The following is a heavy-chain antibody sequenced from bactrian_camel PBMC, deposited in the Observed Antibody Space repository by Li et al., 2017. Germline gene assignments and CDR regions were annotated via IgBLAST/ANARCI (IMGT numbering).Heavy chain of an antibody. CDR2: FNTRVLTQ. CDR1: GYSYGTNC. D-gene: IGHD4*01. CDR3: AASLPPPQRSDYDAECSDFGL. J-gene: IGHJ4*01. V-gene: IGHV3S54*01. Sequence: HVQLVESGGGSVAAGGSLRLSCAASGYSYGTNCMAWFRQAPGQEREGVATFNTRVLTQFYADSVKGRFTISQDNAKYSVYLQMNNLKPEDTATYACAASLPPPQRSDYDAECSDFGLWGQGTQVTVS.